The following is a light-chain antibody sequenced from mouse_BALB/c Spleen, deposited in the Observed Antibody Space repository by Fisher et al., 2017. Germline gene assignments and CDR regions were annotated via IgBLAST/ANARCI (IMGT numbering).Light chain of an antibody. J-gene: IGKJ5*01. CDR2: LTS. CDR1: SSVSY. V-gene: IGKV4-68*01. Sequence: IVMTQSTAIMSASPGEKVTITCSASSSVSYMHWFQQKPRSSPKPWIYLTSNLASGVPARFSGSGSGTSYSLTISSMEAEDAATYYCQQWSSNPPTFGAGTKLELK. CDR3: QQWSSNPPT.